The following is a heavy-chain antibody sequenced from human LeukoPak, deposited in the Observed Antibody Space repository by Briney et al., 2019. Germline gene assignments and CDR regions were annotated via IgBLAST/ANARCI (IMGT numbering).Heavy chain of an antibody. J-gene: IGHJ3*02. CDR3: ARDGRYSRTDDAFDI. CDR2: INHSGST. D-gene: IGHD6-13*01. CDR1: GGSISTYY. Sequence: SETLSLTCTVSGGSISTYYWSWIRQPPGKGLEWIGEINHSGSTNYNPSLKSRVTISVDTSKNQFSLKLSSVTAADTAVYYCARDGRYSRTDDAFDIWGQGTMVTVSS. V-gene: IGHV4-34*01.